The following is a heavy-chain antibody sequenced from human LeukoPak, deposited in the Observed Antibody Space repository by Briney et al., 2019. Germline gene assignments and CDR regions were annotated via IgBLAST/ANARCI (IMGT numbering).Heavy chain of an antibody. CDR2: VNSDGSST. Sequence: GGSLRLSCAASGFTFSSYWMHWVRQAPGKGLVWVSRVNSDGSSTNYADSVEGRFTVSRDNAKNTLFLQMNSLRVEDTALYYCVSGDYGNYWGQGTLVTVSS. D-gene: IGHD4-17*01. J-gene: IGHJ4*02. CDR3: VSGDYGNY. CDR1: GFTFSSYW. V-gene: IGHV3-74*01.